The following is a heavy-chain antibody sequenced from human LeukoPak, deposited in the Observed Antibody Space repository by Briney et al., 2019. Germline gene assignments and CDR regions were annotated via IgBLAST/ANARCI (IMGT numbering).Heavy chain of an antibody. CDR2: ISAYNGNT. D-gene: IGHD2-21*02. J-gene: IGHJ4*02. Sequence: ASVTVSCKASGYTFTSYGISWVRQAPGQGLEWMGWISAYNGNTNYAQKLQGRVTMTTDTSTSTAYMELRSLRSDDTAVYYCARAVVTQYYFDYWGQGTLVTVSS. V-gene: IGHV1-18*01. CDR3: ARAVVTQYYFDY. CDR1: GYTFTSYG.